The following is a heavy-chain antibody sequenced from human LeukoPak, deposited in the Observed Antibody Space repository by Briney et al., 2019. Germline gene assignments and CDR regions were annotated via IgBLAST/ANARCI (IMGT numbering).Heavy chain of an antibody. V-gene: IGHV5-51*01. D-gene: IGHD2-15*01. CDR3: ARRFCSGGSCYDY. Sequence: GEPLKISGQGYGYDLSSYWIAWVRQMPGRGLEWMRFSYPDDSDARYSPSFQGQVTFSADKSMNTAYLQWSSLKASDSAFYYCARRFCSGGSCYDYWGQGTLVTVSS. CDR2: SYPDDSDA. CDR1: GYDLSSYW. J-gene: IGHJ4*02.